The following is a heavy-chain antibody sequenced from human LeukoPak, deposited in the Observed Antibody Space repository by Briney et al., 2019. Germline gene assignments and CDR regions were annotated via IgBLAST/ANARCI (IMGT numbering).Heavy chain of an antibody. V-gene: IGHV3-7*01. CDR3: ARFAKGDGSGDTDD. J-gene: IGHJ4*02. CDR2: IKQDGDEK. Sequence: PGGSLRLSCVASGFTFSRYWMSWVRQAPGRGLEWVSNIKQDGDEKHYVDSVRGRFIISRNNAKNSLFLQMNSQRAEDTAVYYCARFAKGDGSGDTDDWGQGTLVTASS. D-gene: IGHD3-10*01. CDR1: GFTFSRYW.